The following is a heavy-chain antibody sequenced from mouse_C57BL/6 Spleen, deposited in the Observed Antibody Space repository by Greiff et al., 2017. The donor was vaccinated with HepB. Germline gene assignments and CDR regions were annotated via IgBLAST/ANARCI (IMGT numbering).Heavy chain of an antibody. Sequence: QVQLKQPGAELVKPGASVKLSCKASGYTFTSYWMHWVKQRPGQGLEWIGMIHPNSGSTNYNEKFKSKATLTVDKSSSTAYMQLSSLTSEDSAVYYCAREGGGTMKFAYWGQGTLVTVSA. D-gene: IGHD4-1*01. CDR1: GYTFTSYW. J-gene: IGHJ3*01. CDR2: IHPNSGST. V-gene: IGHV1-64*01. CDR3: AREGGGTMKFAY.